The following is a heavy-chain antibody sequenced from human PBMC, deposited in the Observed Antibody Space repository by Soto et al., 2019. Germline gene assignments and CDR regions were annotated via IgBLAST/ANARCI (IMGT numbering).Heavy chain of an antibody. CDR1: GGRVSRNSAA. V-gene: IGHV6-1*01. CDR2: TYYRSKWYN. CDR3: AREWVDNGWFGP. D-gene: IGHD5-12*01. Sequence: PSQTLSVTCAISGGRVSRNSAAWNWIRQSPSRGLEWLGRTYYRSKWYNDYAVSVKSRITINPDTSKNQFSLQLTSVTPEDTAVYYCAREWVDNGWFGPWGQGTLVTVSS. J-gene: IGHJ5*02.